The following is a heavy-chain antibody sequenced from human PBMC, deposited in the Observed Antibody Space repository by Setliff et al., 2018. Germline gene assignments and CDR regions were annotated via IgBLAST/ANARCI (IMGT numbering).Heavy chain of an antibody. V-gene: IGHV3-15*07. CDR1: GFTFSYAW. CDR2: IKSKTDGGSI. CDR3: ARRHIGVIIGYYFDY. Sequence: GGSLRLSCAVSGFTFSYAWMHWVRQAPGKGLEWVGRIKSKTDGGSIDYAAPVKDRFTISRDDSKATLYLYMDSLKTEDTAVYYCARRHIGVIIGYYFDYWGQGTLVTVSS. D-gene: IGHD3-3*01. J-gene: IGHJ4*02.